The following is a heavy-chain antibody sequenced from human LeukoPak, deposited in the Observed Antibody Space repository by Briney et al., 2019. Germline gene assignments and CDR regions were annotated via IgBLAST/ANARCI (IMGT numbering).Heavy chain of an antibody. V-gene: IGHV4-34*01. Sequence: PSETLSLTCAVYGGSFSGYYWSWIRQPPGKGLEWIGEINHSGSTNYNPSLKSRVTVSVDTSKNQFSLKLSSVTAADTAVCYCARGRGAGTFTDVWGKGTTVTVSS. CDR1: GGSFSGYY. D-gene: IGHD6-19*01. CDR3: ARGRGAGTFTDV. CDR2: INHSGST. J-gene: IGHJ6*04.